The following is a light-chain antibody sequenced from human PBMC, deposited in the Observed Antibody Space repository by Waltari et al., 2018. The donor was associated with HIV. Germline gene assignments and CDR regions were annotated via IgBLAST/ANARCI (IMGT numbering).Light chain of an antibody. Sequence: SYELTQPPSVSVSPGQTARITCSGDTLAKQYAYWYQQKTGQAPQLVMYQDIERPSGIPERFSGSSSGTAVTLTISRVQAADEADYYCQSIDSGGTFVFGTGTKVTVL. CDR1: TLAKQY. V-gene: IGLV3-25*03. CDR3: QSIDSGGTFV. CDR2: QDI. J-gene: IGLJ1*01.